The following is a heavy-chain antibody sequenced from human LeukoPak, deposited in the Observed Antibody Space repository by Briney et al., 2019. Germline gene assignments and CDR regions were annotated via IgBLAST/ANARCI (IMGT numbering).Heavy chain of an antibody. CDR3: ARDSHPDYGGTISLDAFDI. CDR2: IYYSGST. CDR1: GGSISSYY. J-gene: IGHJ3*02. D-gene: IGHD4-23*01. Sequence: SETLSLTCTVSGGSISSYYWSWIRQPPGKGREWIGYIYYSGSTNYNPSLKSRVTISVDTSKNQFSLKLSSVTAADMAVYYCARDSHPDYGGTISLDAFDIWGQGTMVTVSS. V-gene: IGHV4-59*01.